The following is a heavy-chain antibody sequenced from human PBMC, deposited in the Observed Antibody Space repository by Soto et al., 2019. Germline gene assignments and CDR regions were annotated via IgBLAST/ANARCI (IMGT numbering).Heavy chain of an antibody. D-gene: IGHD6-19*01. V-gene: IGHV1-3*01. Sequence: GASVKVSCKASGYNFTTYTMDWVRQAPGQSLEWMGWINAGNGDTKYSQKFQGRVTITRDTSASTAYMELSSLKSEDTAVYYCAREDPRGSGWYHWFDPWGQGTLVTVSS. CDR3: AREDPRGSGWYHWFDP. CDR2: INAGNGDT. CDR1: GYNFTTYT. J-gene: IGHJ5*02.